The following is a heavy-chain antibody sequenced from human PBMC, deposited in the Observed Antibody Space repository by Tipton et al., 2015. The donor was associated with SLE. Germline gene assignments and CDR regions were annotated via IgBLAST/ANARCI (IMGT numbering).Heavy chain of an antibody. J-gene: IGHJ3*02. CDR1: GGSFSGYY. D-gene: IGHD3-10*01. CDR2: IYHSGST. CDR3: ARDVEQVVQAIIITYAFAI. V-gene: IGHV4-34*01. Sequence: TLSLTCTVSGGSFSGYYWSWIRPPPGKGLEWIGEIYHSGSTNYNPSLKSRVTISVDTSKNQFSLKLSPVHAADTAVYYCARDVEQVVQAIIITYAFAIWGKGTMVTVSS.